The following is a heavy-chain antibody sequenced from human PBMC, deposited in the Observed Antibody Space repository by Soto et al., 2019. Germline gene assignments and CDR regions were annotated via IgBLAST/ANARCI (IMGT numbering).Heavy chain of an antibody. CDR3: ARDFIAAAGYYFDY. J-gene: IGHJ4*02. CDR1: GYTFTGYY. V-gene: IGHV1-2*04. Sequence: ASVKVSCKASGYTFTGYYMHWVLQAPGQGLEWMGWINPNSGGTNYAQKFQGWVTMTRDTSISTAYMELSRLRSDDTAVYYRARDFIAAAGYYFDYWGQGTLVTVSS. D-gene: IGHD6-13*01. CDR2: INPNSGGT.